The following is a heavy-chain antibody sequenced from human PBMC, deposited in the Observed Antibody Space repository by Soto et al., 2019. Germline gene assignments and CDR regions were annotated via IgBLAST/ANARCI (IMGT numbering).Heavy chain of an antibody. D-gene: IGHD2-15*01. V-gene: IGHV1-3*01. CDR1: GYTFTSYA. CDR2: INAGNGNT. Sequence: ASVKVSCKASGYTFTSYAMHWVRQAPGQRLEWMAWINAGNGNTKYSQKYQGKVTITRDTSASTAYKKMSSLRSEDTAVYYCAIENYCSGGSCYFFSGLNWFDPWGQGTLVTVSS. J-gene: IGHJ5*02. CDR3: AIENYCSGGSCYFFSGLNWFDP.